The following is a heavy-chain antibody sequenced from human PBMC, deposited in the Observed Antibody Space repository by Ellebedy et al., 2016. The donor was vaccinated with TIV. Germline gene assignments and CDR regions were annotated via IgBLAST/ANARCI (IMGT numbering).Heavy chain of an antibody. D-gene: IGHD6-13*01. CDR1: GFTFDDYA. J-gene: IGHJ4*02. Sequence: GGSLRLSXAASGFTFDDYAMHWVRQAPGKGLEWVSGISWNSGSIGYADSVKGRFTISRDNAKNSLYLQMNSLRAEDTAVYYCARDNPYSSPDFFDYWGQGTLVTVSS. CDR3: ARDNPYSSPDFFDY. CDR2: ISWNSGSI. V-gene: IGHV3-9*01.